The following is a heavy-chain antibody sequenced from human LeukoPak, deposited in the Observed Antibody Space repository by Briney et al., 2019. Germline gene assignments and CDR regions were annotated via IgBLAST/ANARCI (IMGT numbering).Heavy chain of an antibody. CDR2: VMSGRGST. CDR3: TRERRASYYAFES. CDR1: GFSVSDYS. J-gene: IGHJ4*02. D-gene: IGHD1-26*01. V-gene: IGHV3-11*05. Sequence: GGSPRLSCAASGFSVSDYSISWIRQSPGKGPEWISYVMSGRGSTNYADSVKGRFTISRDNAKNSVALQLDGLRADDTAVYFCTRERRASYYAFESWGQGTLVTVSS.